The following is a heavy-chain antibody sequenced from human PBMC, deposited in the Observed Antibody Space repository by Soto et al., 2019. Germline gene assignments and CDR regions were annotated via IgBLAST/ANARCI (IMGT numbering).Heavy chain of an antibody. V-gene: IGHV4-30-4*01. D-gene: IGHD3-3*01. CDR2: IYYSGST. Sequence: SETLSLTCTVSGGSISSGDYYWSWIRQPPGKGLEWIGYIYYSGSTYYNPSLKSRVTISVDTSKNQFSLKLSSVTAADTAVYYCARGSITIFGVVPPIYWGPGTLVTVSS. J-gene: IGHJ4*02. CDR1: GGSISSGDYY. CDR3: ARGSITIFGVVPPIY.